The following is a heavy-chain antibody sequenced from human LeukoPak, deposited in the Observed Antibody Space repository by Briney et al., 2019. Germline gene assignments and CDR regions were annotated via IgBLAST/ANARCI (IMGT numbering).Heavy chain of an antibody. V-gene: IGHV3-23*01. CDR2: VSGSGSHT. CDR1: GFTFSSYS. D-gene: IGHD2-15*01. J-gene: IGHJ3*02. Sequence: QSGGSLRLSCAASGFTFSSYSMNWVRQAPGKGLEWVSSVSGSGSHTYYADSVQGRFTISRDNSKNTLHLQMNSLRAEDTALYYCVKDQLGYYKPFDIWGQGTMVTVSS. CDR3: VKDQLGYYKPFDI.